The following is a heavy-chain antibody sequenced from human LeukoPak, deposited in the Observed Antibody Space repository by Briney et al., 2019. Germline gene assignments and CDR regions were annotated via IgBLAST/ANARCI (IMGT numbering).Heavy chain of an antibody. CDR1: GGSFSGYY. Sequence: SETLSLTCAVYGGSFSGYYWSWIRQPPGKGLEWIGEINHSGSTNYNPSLKSRVTISVDTSKNQFSLKLSSVTAADTAVYYCARGGKGPVSYYYYMDVWGKGTTVTVSS. CDR2: INHSGST. V-gene: IGHV4-34*01. CDR3: ARGGKGPVSYYYYMDV. D-gene: IGHD1-14*01. J-gene: IGHJ6*03.